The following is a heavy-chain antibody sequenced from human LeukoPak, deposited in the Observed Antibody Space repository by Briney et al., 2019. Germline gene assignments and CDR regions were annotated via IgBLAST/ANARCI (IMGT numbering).Heavy chain of an antibody. Sequence: GGSLRLSCAASGFTFSSYAMSWVRQAPGKGLEWVSAISGSGGSTYYADSVKGRFTISRDNSKNTLYLQMNSLRAEDTAVYYCAGLNSYYDFWSGYYRESYFDYWGQGTLVTVSS. CDR3: AGLNSYYDFWSGYYRESYFDY. J-gene: IGHJ4*02. V-gene: IGHV3-23*01. CDR1: GFTFSSYA. CDR2: ISGSGGST. D-gene: IGHD3-3*01.